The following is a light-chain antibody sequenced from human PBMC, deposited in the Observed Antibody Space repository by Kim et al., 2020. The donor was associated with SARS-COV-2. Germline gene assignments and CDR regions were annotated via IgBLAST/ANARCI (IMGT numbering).Light chain of an antibody. CDR1: NLGGKS. J-gene: IGLJ2*01. CDR3: QVWDTSTEHIL. CDR2: YDA. V-gene: IGLV3-21*04. Sequence: PVKTARLTCGGTNLGGKSVNWYQQRPGQAPVLVIYYDADRPSGIPERFSGSNSGNTATLTISGVEAGDEADYYCQVWDTSTEHILFGGGTQLTVL.